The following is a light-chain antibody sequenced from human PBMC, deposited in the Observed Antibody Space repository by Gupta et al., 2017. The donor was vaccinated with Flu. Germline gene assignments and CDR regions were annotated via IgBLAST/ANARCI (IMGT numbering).Light chain of an antibody. CDR1: GSIASNY. Sequence: GSIASNYVQGYQQRPGSAPANVIYDERQRLSGVPDRFSGSSDSSKSASLTISGLKTEDEADYYWQSYDSSNHSWVFGGGTKLTVL. J-gene: IGLJ3*02. CDR2: DER. CDR3: QSYDSSNHSWV. V-gene: IGLV6-57*02.